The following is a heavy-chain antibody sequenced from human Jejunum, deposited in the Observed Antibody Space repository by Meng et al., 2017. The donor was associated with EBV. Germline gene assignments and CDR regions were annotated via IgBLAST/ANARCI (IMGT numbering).Heavy chain of an antibody. CDR1: GGSFSGYY. V-gene: IGHV4-34*02. CDR3: ARRTGDYVVGY. CDR2: VHFSGIT. Sequence: QVQLQPGVGGLLRPTEPLSLTCGVYGGSFSGYYWSWVRQPPGRGLEYIGEVHFSGITNYTPSLKSRVTMSVDASKNQFSLRLTSVTAADTAVYYCARRTGDYVVGYWGQGTLVTVSS. D-gene: IGHD2-8*02. J-gene: IGHJ4*02.